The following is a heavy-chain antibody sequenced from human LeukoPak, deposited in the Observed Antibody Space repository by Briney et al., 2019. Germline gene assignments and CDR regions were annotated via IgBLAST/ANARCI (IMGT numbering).Heavy chain of an antibody. J-gene: IGHJ4*02. CDR2: ITDSGAGT. Sequence: GGSLRLSCAASGFTFSSSAMSWVRQAPGKGLEWVSAITDSGAGTYYADSVKGRFTISRDNSKNTLCLQMNSLRAEDTAVYYCASRIVGAPGPFDYWGQGTLVTVSS. CDR3: ASRIVGAPGPFDY. CDR1: GFTFSSSA. V-gene: IGHV3-23*01. D-gene: IGHD1-26*01.